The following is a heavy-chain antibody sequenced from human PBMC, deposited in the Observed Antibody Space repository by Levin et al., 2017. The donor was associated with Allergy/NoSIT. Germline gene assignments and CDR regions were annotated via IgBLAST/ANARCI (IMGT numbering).Heavy chain of an antibody. Sequence: SGGSLRLSCAASGFSVSGMFMSWVRQAPGKGLESVSMIYPDAETYYADSVKGRSAISRDDSKNTIYLQMSSLRVEDTAVYYCVGGRGFLIESWGRGTLVTVSS. CDR1: GFSVSGMF. J-gene: IGHJ4*02. D-gene: IGHD3-10*01. CDR3: VGGRGFLIES. V-gene: IGHV3-53*01. CDR2: IYPDAET.